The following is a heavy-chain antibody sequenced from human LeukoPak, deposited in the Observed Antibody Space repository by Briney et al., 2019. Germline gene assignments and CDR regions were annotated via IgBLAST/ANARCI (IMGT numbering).Heavy chain of an antibody. CDR3: ARWDSYDYHFDY. D-gene: IGHD5-18*01. Sequence: ASVKVSCKASGGTFSSYAINWVRQAPGQGLEWMGWISADSGYTNYAQKLQGRVTVTTDTSTSTAYMELRSLRSDDTAVYYCARWDSYDYHFDYWGQGTLVTVSS. V-gene: IGHV1-18*01. CDR2: ISADSGYT. CDR1: GGTFSSYA. J-gene: IGHJ4*02.